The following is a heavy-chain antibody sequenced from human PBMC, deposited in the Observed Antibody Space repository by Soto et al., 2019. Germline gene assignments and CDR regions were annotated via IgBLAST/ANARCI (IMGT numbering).Heavy chain of an antibody. CDR2: ISTSSSPR. J-gene: IGHJ4*02. Sequence: GVPLSLCSGASECKCIDYGMHWVRQAPGKGLEWVAYISTSSSPRYYADSVKGRFTISRDNDRKSIYLEMSSLRDEDTAIYYSARDALQHYDSDGRHAVWVPGTLLTV. CDR1: ECKCIDYG. V-gene: IGHV3-48*02. D-gene: IGHD3-22*01. CDR3: ARDALQHYDSDGRHAV.